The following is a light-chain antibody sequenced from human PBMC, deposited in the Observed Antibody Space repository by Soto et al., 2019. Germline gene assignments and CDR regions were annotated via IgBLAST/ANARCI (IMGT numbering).Light chain of an antibody. V-gene: IGKV2-28*01. CDR3: MQGLPTPLT. CDR2: LGS. Sequence: DIVMTQSPLSLPVTPGEPASISCRSSQSLLHSNGYNYLDWYLQKPGQSPQLLIYLGSNRASGAPDGFSGSGSGTDFTLKISRVEAEDVGVYYCMQGLPTPLTFGGGTKVDIK. J-gene: IGKJ4*01. CDR1: QSLLHSNGYNY.